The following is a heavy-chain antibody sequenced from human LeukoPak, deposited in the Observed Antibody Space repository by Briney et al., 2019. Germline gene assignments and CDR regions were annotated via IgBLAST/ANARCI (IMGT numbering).Heavy chain of an antibody. CDR2: ITGSGAST. CDR1: GFTFSSYA. J-gene: IGHJ4*02. CDR3: AKAFNPRSGSPPGPEY. Sequence: RPGRSLRLSCAASGFTFSSYAMSWVRQAPGNGPDLVSAITGSGASTYYAASVKGPFTITRDSSNTPLYLQMHSLRAEDTAVYYCAKAFNPRSGSPPGPEYWGQGTLVTVSS. V-gene: IGHV3-23*01. D-gene: IGHD3-10*01.